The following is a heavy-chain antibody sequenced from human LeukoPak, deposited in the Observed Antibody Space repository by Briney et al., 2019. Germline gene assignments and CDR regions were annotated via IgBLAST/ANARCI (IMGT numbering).Heavy chain of an antibody. V-gene: IGHV3-48*03. J-gene: IGHJ3*02. CDR1: GFTLSSYE. CDR2: INSRGSNI. CDR3: ARDGGRDGYNWAFDI. D-gene: IGHD5-24*01. Sequence: AGGSLRLSCAASGFTLSSYEMNWVRQAPGKGLEWVSYINSRGSNIHYADSVKGRFTISRDNSKNSLYLQMNSLRAEDTAVYYCARDGGRDGYNWAFDIWGQGTKVTVSS.